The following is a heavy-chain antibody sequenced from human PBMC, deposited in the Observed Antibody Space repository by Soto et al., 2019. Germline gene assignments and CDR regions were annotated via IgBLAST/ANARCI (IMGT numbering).Heavy chain of an antibody. CDR3: AREDLAAACGF. J-gene: IGHJ4*02. V-gene: IGHV3-74*01. D-gene: IGHD6-13*01. Sequence: PGGSLRLSCAASGFTVSSYWMHWVRQAPGKGLVWVSRIRSDGSSTSYADSVKGRFTISRDNAKNTLYLQMNSLRAEDTAVYYCAREDLAAACGFWGQGTLVTVLS. CDR1: GFTVSSYW. CDR2: IRSDGSST.